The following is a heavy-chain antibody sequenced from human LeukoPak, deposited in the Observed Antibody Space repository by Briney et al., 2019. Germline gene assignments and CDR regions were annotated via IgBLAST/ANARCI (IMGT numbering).Heavy chain of an antibody. CDR3: ASSYGGELQADY. CDR2: IYASGST. V-gene: IGHV4-61*02. Sequence: KSSETLSLTCTVSGGSISSGSYYWSWIRQPAGKGLEWIGRIYASGSTNYNPSLKSRVTISVDTSKNQFSLKLSPVTAADTAVYYCASSYGGELQADYWGQGTLVTVSS. CDR1: GGSISSGSYY. J-gene: IGHJ4*02. D-gene: IGHD4/OR15-4a*01.